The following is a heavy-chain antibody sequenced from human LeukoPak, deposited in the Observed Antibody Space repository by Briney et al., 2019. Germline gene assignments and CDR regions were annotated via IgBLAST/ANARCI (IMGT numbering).Heavy chain of an antibody. CDR1: GGTFSSYA. Sequence: SVKVSCKASGGTFSSYAISWVRQAPGQGLEWMGGIIPIFGTANYAQKFQGRVTITTDESTSTAYMELSSLRSEDTAVYYCARDIYGRANWFDHWGQGTLVTVSS. CDR2: IIPIFGTA. J-gene: IGHJ5*02. V-gene: IGHV1-69*05. CDR3: ARDIYGRANWFDH. D-gene: IGHD4-17*01.